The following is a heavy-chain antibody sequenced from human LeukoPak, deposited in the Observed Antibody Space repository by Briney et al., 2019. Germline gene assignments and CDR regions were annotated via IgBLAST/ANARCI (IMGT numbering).Heavy chain of an antibody. CDR3: ARRVEATNFRWFDP. CDR2: ISAYNGNT. J-gene: IGHJ5*02. D-gene: IGHD1-26*01. Sequence: ASVKVSCKASGYTFTSYGISWVRQAPGQGLEWMGWISAYNGNTNYAQKLQGRVTMTTDTSTSTAYMELRSLRSGDTAVYYCARRVEATNFRWFDPWGQGTLVTVSS. V-gene: IGHV1-18*01. CDR1: GYTFTSYG.